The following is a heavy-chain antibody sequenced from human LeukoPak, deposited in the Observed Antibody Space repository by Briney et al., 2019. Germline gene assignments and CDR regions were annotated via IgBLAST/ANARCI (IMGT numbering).Heavy chain of an antibody. D-gene: IGHD3-3*01. Sequence: ASVTVSCQVSGYTVTCYYLHWVRQAPGQGLEWMGWISVNSGGINYAQKFQDRVTMTREVSISTAYMELNSLRSDDTAMYYCASGGSTSFDFWGPGTLVIVSS. CDR3: ASGGSTSFDF. J-gene: IGHJ4*02. V-gene: IGHV1-2*02. CDR2: ISVNSGGI. CDR1: GYTVTCYY.